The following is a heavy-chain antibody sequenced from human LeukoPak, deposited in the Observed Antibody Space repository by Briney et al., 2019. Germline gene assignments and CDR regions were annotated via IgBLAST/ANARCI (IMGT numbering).Heavy chain of an antibody. CDR1: GYSFTSYW. D-gene: IGHD6-13*01. J-gene: IGHJ4*02. Sequence: GESLKISCKGTGYSFTSYWIGWVRQIPGKGLEWMGMIYPGDSHSRYSPSFKGQVTISADKSISTGYLQWSSMKASYTAMYYCARVGSSWSDYWGQGTLVTVSS. CDR3: ARVGSSWSDY. V-gene: IGHV5-51*01. CDR2: IYPGDSHS.